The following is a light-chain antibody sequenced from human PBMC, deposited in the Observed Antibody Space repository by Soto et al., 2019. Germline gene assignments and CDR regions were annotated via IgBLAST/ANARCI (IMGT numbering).Light chain of an antibody. J-gene: IGLJ1*01. CDR1: SSDVGGYNY. CDR2: DVS. CDR3: CSYTTSNTRQIV. Sequence: QCVLTQAASVSGAHRGSSRISCTGTSSDVGGYNYVSWYQQHPGKAPKFMIYDVSNRPSGVSNRFSGSKSGNTASLTISGLQAEDEADYYCCSYTTSNTRQIVFGTGTKSPS. V-gene: IGLV2-14*01.